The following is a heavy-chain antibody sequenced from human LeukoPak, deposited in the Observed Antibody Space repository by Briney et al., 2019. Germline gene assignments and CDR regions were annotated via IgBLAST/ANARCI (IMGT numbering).Heavy chain of an antibody. Sequence: SGPTLVNPTQTLTLTCTFSGFSLSTSGVAVGWTRQPPGKALEWLGLIYWDDDKRYSPSLKSALTITKDTSKNQVVLTMTNMDPVDTATYYCAHRRDGYNSLDYWGQGTLVTVSS. CDR2: IYWDDDK. V-gene: IGHV2-5*02. D-gene: IGHD5-24*01. CDR3: AHRRDGYNSLDY. CDR1: GFSLSTSGVA. J-gene: IGHJ4*02.